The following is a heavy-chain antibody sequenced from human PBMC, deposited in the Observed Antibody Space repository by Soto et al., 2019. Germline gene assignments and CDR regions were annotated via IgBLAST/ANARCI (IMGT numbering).Heavy chain of an antibody. D-gene: IGHD3-22*01. J-gene: IGHJ5*02. Sequence: PVRSLRLSCAASGFTFRSSSMNWVGQAPGKGLEGVSSIIISSSYIYYADSLKGRFTISRDNAKNSLYLQMTSRRAEDTAGYYVARTYYYDRRGSHLGWFDAWGQGTMGTVSS. CDR2: IIISSSYI. V-gene: IGHV3-21*01. CDR1: GFTFRSSS. CDR3: ARTYYYDRRGSHLGWFDA.